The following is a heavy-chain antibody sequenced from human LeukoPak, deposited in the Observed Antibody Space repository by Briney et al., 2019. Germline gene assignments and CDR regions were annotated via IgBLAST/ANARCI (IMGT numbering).Heavy chain of an antibody. Sequence: PSETLSLTCAVYGGSFSGYYWSWIRQPPGKGLEWIGEINHSGSTNYNPSLKSRVTISVDTSKNQFSLKLSSLTAADTAVYYCARRAAVAGVIDYWGQGTLVTVSS. CDR1: GGSFSGYY. CDR2: INHSGST. D-gene: IGHD6-19*01. J-gene: IGHJ4*02. V-gene: IGHV4-34*01. CDR3: ARRAAVAGVIDY.